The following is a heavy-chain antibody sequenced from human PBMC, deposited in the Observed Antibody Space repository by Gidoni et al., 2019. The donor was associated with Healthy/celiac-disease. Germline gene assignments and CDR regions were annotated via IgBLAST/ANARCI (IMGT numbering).Heavy chain of an antibody. V-gene: IGHV3-23*01. CDR1: GFTFSSYA. Sequence: EVQLLESGGGLVQPGGSLRLSCAASGFTFSSYAMSWVRQAPGKGLEWVSALSGSGGSTYYADSVKGRFTSSRENSKNTLYRQMNSLRAEDTAVYYCATDPRELLFSYWGQGTLVTVSS. CDR3: ATDPRELLFSY. CDR2: LSGSGGST. D-gene: IGHD1-26*01. J-gene: IGHJ4*02.